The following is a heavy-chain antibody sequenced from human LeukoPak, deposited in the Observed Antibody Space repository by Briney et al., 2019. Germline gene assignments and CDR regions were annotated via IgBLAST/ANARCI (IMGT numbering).Heavy chain of an antibody. CDR3: ARRLSDRRANWFDP. V-gene: IGHV1-2*06. Sequence: ASVKVSCKASGYTFTSYYMHWVRQAPGQGLEWMGRINPNSGGTNYAQKFQGRVTMTRDTSISTAYMELSRLRSDDTAVYYCARRLSDRRANWFDPWGQGTLVTVSS. CDR2: INPNSGGT. J-gene: IGHJ5*02. CDR1: GYTFTSYY. D-gene: IGHD3-22*01.